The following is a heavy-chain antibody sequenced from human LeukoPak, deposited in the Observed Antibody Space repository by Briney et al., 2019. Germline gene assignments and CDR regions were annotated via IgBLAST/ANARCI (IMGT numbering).Heavy chain of an antibody. Sequence: GGSLRLSCAASGFTFSSYAMSWVRQAPGKGLEWVSGVSGSGGSSNYADSVKGRFTISRDNAKNTLYLQMNSLRAEDTAVYYCARGAYGGTFDYWGQGTLVTVSS. CDR1: GFTFSSYA. J-gene: IGHJ4*02. CDR3: ARGAYGGTFDY. V-gene: IGHV3-23*01. D-gene: IGHD4-23*01. CDR2: VSGSGGSS.